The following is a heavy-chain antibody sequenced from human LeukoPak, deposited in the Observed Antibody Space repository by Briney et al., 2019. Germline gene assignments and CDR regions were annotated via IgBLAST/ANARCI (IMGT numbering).Heavy chain of an antibody. D-gene: IGHD3-3*01. Sequence: PGGSLRLSCAASGFTFSSFEMNWVRQAPGKGLECVSKISSSSSTIYYADSVKGRFTVSRDNAKNSLYLQMNSLRAEDTAVYYCASYDGFSQDRGDYWGQGTLVTGSS. CDR2: ISSSSSTI. V-gene: IGHV3-48*03. CDR3: ASYDGFSQDRGDY. J-gene: IGHJ4*02. CDR1: GFTFSSFE.